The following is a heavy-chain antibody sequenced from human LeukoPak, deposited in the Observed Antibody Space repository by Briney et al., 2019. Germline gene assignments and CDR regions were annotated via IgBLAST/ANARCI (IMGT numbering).Heavy chain of an antibody. CDR1: GGSISSSSYY. Sequence: SETLSLTCTVSGGSISSSSYYWGWIRQPPGKGLEWIGYIYYSGSTYYNPSLKSRVSISVDTSKDQFSLKLSSVTAADSAVYYCARRGHSGDRRPFDSWGQGTLVTVSS. D-gene: IGHD5-12*01. CDR2: IYYSGST. J-gene: IGHJ4*02. V-gene: IGHV4-30-4*08. CDR3: ARRGHSGDRRPFDS.